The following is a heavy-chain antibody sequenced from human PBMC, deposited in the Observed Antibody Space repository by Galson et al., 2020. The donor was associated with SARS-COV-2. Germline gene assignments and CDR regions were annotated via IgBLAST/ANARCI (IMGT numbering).Heavy chain of an antibody. Sequence: ASVKVSCKASGYTFTTYGINWVRQAPGQGLEWMGWINTNTGNPTYAQDFTGRFVFSLDTSVSTAYLQISSLKAEDTAVYYCARVGDTTGANWFDPWGQGTRVTVSS. J-gene: IGHJ5*02. CDR1: GYTFTTYG. V-gene: IGHV7-4-1*02. CDR2: INTNTGNP. CDR3: ARVGDTTGANWFDP. D-gene: IGHD2-8*01.